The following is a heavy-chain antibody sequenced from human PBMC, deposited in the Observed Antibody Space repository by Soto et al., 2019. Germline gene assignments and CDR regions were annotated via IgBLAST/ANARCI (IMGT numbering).Heavy chain of an antibody. Sequence: GASVKVSCKASGGTFSSYAISWVRQAPGQGLEWMGGIIPIFGTANYAQKFQGRVTITADESTSTAYMELSSLRSEDTAVYYCASERVDPYGDYVFYWGQGTLVTVSS. J-gene: IGHJ4*02. CDR3: ASERVDPYGDYVFY. CDR2: IIPIFGTA. CDR1: GGTFSSYA. V-gene: IGHV1-69*13. D-gene: IGHD4-17*01.